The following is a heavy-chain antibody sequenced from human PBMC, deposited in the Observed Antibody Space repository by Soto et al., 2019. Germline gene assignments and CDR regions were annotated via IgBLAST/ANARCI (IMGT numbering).Heavy chain of an antibody. Sequence: GGSLRLSCVFSGFTFSTYTMNWVRQAPGKGLEWVSSINGRSNYVYYADSVKGRFTISRDNAKNSLYLQMNRLRAEDTAIYYCARGSKDSYPGSRIFDFWGRGTLVTVSS. CDR2: INGRSNYV. V-gene: IGHV3-21*01. CDR3: ARGSKDSYPGSRIFDF. J-gene: IGHJ4*02. D-gene: IGHD3-10*01. CDR1: GFTFSTYT.